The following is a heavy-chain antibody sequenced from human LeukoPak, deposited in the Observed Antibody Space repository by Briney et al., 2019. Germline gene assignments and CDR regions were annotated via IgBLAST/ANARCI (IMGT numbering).Heavy chain of an antibody. CDR2: IYYSGST. V-gene: IGHV4-59*08. Sequence: PSETLSLTCTVSGGSISSYYWSWIRQPPGKGLEWIGYIYYSGSTNYNPSLKSRVTISVDTSKNQFSLKLSSVPAADTAVYYCARLFRYYFDYWGQGTLVTVSS. J-gene: IGHJ4*02. D-gene: IGHD3-16*02. CDR3: ARLFRYYFDY. CDR1: GGSISSYY.